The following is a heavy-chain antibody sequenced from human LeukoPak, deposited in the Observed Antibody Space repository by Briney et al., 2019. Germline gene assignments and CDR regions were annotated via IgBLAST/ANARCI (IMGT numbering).Heavy chain of an antibody. CDR1: GFTFSSYS. D-gene: IGHD2-2*01. CDR3: ARDFTVVPAVDAFDI. V-gene: IGHV3-48*04. Sequence: PGGSLRLSCAASGFTFSSYSMTWVRQAPGKGLEWVSYISSSSSTIYYADSVKGRFTISRDNAKNSLYLQMNSLRAEDTAVYYCARDFTVVPAVDAFDIWGQGTMVTVSS. J-gene: IGHJ3*02. CDR2: ISSSSSTI.